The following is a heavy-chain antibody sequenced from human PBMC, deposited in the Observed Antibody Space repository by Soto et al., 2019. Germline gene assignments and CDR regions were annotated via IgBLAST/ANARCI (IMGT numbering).Heavy chain of an antibody. CDR1: GFTFSDFW. CDR3: ARWPRLLDS. Sequence: GGSLRLSCAASGFTFSDFWMNWVRQAPGKGLEWVAYISADGRETNHVDSVKGRFTISRDNAKNSVYLQMNSLRAGDTAVYYCARWPRLLDSWGQGTLVTVSS. V-gene: IGHV3-7*01. J-gene: IGHJ4*02. D-gene: IGHD6-6*01. CDR2: ISADGRET.